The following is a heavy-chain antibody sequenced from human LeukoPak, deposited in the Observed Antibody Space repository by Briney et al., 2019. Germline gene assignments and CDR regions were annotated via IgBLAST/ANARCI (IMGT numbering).Heavy chain of an antibody. Sequence: ASVKVSCKASGYTFTGYYMHWVRQAPGQGLEWMGRINPNSGGTNYAQKFQGRVTMTRDTSISTAYMELSRLRSDDTAAYYCARQRYCSSTSRFDYWGQGNLVTVSS. D-gene: IGHD2-2*01. V-gene: IGHV1-2*06. J-gene: IGHJ4*02. CDR1: GYTFTGYY. CDR3: ARQRYCSSTSRFDY. CDR2: INPNSGGT.